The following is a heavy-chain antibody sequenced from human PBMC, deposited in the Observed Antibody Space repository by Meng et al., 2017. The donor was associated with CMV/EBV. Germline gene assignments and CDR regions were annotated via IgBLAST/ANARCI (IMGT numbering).Heavy chain of an antibody. Sequence: GGSLRLSCAASGFTFSSYSMNWVRQAPGKGLEWVSYISSSSSTIYYADSVKGRFTISRDNAKNSLYLQMNSLRAEDTAVYYCAREPKRYCSSTSCLSGMDVWGQGTTVTVSS. V-gene: IGHV3-48*04. CDR2: ISSSSSTI. CDR1: GFTFSSYS. J-gene: IGHJ6*02. CDR3: AREPKRYCSSTSCLSGMDV. D-gene: IGHD2-2*01.